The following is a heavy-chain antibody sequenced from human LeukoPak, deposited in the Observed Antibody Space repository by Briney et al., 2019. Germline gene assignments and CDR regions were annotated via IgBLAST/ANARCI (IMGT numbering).Heavy chain of an antibody. CDR2: IYYSGST. V-gene: IGHV4-59*01. CDR3: ARASGYDTSGYYSEVGRYFDY. Sequence: PSETLSLTCTVSGGSISSYYWSWIRQPPGKGLEWIGYIYYSGSTNYNPSLKSRVTISVDTSKNQFSLKLSSVTAADTAVYYCARASGYDTSGYYSEVGRYFDYWGQGTLVTVSS. J-gene: IGHJ4*02. CDR1: GGSISSYY. D-gene: IGHD3-22*01.